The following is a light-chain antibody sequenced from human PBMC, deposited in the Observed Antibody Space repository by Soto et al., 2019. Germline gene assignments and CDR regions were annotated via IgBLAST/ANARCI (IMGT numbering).Light chain of an antibody. CDR3: QQTNSFPYT. Sequence: DMQMTQSPSSVSASVGDRVTITCRASQGISSWLAWYQKKPGKAPKLLIYAASSLQSGVPSRFSGSGSGTDFSLTISSLQPEDSATYYCQQTNSFPYTFGQGTKLE. J-gene: IGKJ2*01. V-gene: IGKV1-12*01. CDR2: AAS. CDR1: QGISSW.